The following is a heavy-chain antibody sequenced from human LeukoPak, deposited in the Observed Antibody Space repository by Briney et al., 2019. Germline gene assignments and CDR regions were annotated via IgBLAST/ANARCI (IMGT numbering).Heavy chain of an antibody. CDR1: GYTFTSYV. V-gene: IGHV1-18*01. CDR2: ISANNGNTKYNT. Sequence: ASVKVSCKASGYTFTSYVISWVRQAPGQGLEWMGWISANNGNTKYNTKYAQNLQGRVTMTTDISTSTAYMELRTLRSDATAVYYCARARDSSGSHSYWGQGTLVTVSS. CDR3: ARARDSSGSHSY. J-gene: IGHJ4*02. D-gene: IGHD3-22*01.